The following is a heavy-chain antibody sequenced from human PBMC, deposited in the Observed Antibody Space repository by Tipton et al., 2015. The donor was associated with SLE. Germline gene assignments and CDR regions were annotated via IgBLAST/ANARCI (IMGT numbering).Heavy chain of an antibody. CDR2: VFRGGST. CDR1: GDSLSGQY. J-gene: IGHJ5*02. D-gene: IGHD4-23*01. V-gene: IGHV4-34*01. Sequence: LSLTCSVYGDSLSGQYWSWIRQPPGKGLEWIGEVFRGGSTNYSPSLESRVTITVDTSKNQFSLNLRSVTAADTAVYYCARGGTGDGRNPFDPWGQGTLVTVSS. CDR3: ARGGTGDGRNPFDP.